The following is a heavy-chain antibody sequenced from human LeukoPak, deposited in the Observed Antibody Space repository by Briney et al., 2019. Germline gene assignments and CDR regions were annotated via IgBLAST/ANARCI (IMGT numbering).Heavy chain of an antibody. CDR1: GYTFTGYY. Sequence: ASVKVSCKASGYTFTGYYMHWVRQAPGQGLEWMGWINPDSGGTNYAQKFQGRVTMTRDTSISTAYMELSRLRSDDTAVYYCARGFDYYDSSGYSLDIWGQGTMVTVSS. D-gene: IGHD3-22*01. CDR3: ARGFDYYDSSGYSLDI. CDR2: INPDSGGT. J-gene: IGHJ3*02. V-gene: IGHV1-2*02.